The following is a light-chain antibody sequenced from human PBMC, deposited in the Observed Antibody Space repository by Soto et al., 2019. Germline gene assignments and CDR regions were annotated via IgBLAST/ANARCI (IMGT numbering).Light chain of an antibody. CDR2: EVN. Sequence: QSVLTQPPSASGSPGQSVAISCTGTSSDVGGYNYVSWYQQHPGKAPKLMIYEVNKWPSGVPDRFSGSKSGNTASLTVSGLQAEDEDDYYCSSYAGSSNVFGPGTKGTGL. V-gene: IGLV2-8*01. CDR1: SSDVGGYNY. J-gene: IGLJ1*01. CDR3: SSYAGSSNV.